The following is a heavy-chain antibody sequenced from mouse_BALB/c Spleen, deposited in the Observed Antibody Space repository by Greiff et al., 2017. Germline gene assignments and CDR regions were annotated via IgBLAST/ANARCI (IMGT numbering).Heavy chain of an antibody. J-gene: IGHJ2*01. CDR2: IYPGDGDT. CDR3: ARAHYGTGY. Sequence: QVQLQQSGAELARPGASVKLSCKASGYTFTSYWMQWVKQRPGQGLEWIGAIYPGDGDTRYTQKFKGKATLTADKSSSTAYMQLSSLASEDSAVYYCARAHYGTGYWGQGTTLTVSS. V-gene: IGHV1-87*01. D-gene: IGHD2-1*01. CDR1: GYTFTSYW.